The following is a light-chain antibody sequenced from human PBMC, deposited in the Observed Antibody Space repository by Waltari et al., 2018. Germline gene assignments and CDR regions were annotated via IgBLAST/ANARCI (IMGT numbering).Light chain of an antibody. Sequence: QSALTQPAPVSGSPAQSIPLSCPGPSADVGGYNSVSWYQQSPGKAPQLMIYEVSFRPSGISNRFSGSKSGNTATLTISGLQAEDEADYYCSSKTSASGVFGTGTTVTVL. CDR1: SADVGGYNS. V-gene: IGLV2-14*01. CDR3: SSKTSASGV. J-gene: IGLJ1*01. CDR2: EVS.